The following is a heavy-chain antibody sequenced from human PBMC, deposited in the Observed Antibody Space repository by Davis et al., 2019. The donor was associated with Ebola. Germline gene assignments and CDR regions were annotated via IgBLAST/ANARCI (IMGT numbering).Heavy chain of an antibody. CDR3: ARGGGSYSFDY. CDR1: AYTFTSYG. D-gene: IGHD1-26*01. J-gene: IGHJ4*02. CDR2: ISAYNVNT. V-gene: IGHV1-18*01. Sequence: ASVKVSCKASAYTFTSYGISWLRHAPGQGLECMGWISAYNVNTNYAHKLQGRVTMTTDTSTSPAYMELRNLRSDDTAVYYCARGGGSYSFDYWGQGTLVTVSS.